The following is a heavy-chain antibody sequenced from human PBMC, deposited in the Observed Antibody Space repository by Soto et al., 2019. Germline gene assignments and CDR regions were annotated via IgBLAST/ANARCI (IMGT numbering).Heavy chain of an antibody. Sequence: SETLSLTYTVYGVSFIGYYCIWIRQPPGKGLEWIGEINHSGSTNYNPSLKSRVTISVDTSKNQFSLKLSSVTAADTAVYYCARRGSSWAGGGYYYYYYMDVWGKGTTVTVSS. D-gene: IGHD6-13*01. CDR3: ARRGSSWAGGGYYYYYYMDV. V-gene: IGHV4-34*01. CDR1: GVSFIGYY. CDR2: INHSGST. J-gene: IGHJ6*03.